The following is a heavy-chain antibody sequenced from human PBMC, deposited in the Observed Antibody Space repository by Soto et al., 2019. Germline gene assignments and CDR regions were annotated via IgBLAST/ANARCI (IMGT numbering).Heavy chain of an antibody. Sequence: ASVKVSCKVSGYTLTELSMHWVRQAPGKGLEWMGGFDPEDGETIYAQKFQGRVTMTEDTSTDTAYMELSSLRSEDTAVYYCATDFLWFGESYMDVWGKGTTVTVSS. V-gene: IGHV1-24*01. J-gene: IGHJ6*04. CDR1: GYTLTELS. CDR3: ATDFLWFGESYMDV. D-gene: IGHD3-10*01. CDR2: FDPEDGET.